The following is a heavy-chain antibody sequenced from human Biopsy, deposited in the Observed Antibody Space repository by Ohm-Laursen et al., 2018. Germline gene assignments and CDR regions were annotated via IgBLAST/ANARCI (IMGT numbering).Heavy chain of an antibody. V-gene: IGHV1-69*06. CDR3: ATKLTGYFHH. Sequence: SSVKVSCKAPEGTFSNYGVNWVRQAPGQGLEWLGGNIPILGTGNYAHQFQDRVTVVADTSTSTATMETRSLRSDDPAVYYCATKLTGYFHHWGQGTLVIVSS. J-gene: IGHJ1*01. CDR1: EGTFSNYG. D-gene: IGHD3-9*01. CDR2: NIPILGTG.